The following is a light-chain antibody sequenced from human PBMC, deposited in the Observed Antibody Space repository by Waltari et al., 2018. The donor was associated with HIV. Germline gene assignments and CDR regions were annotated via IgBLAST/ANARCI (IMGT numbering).Light chain of an antibody. V-gene: IGKV1-33*01. J-gene: IGKJ2*01. CDR2: AAS. CDR3: QQYDNLPYT. CDR1: QDISNY. Sequence: DIQMTQSPSSLSASVGDRVTITYQASQDISNYLNWYQQKPGKAPKLLLYAASNFETGVPSRFSGSGSGTDFTFTISSLQPEDIATYYCQQYDNLPYTFGQGTKLEIK.